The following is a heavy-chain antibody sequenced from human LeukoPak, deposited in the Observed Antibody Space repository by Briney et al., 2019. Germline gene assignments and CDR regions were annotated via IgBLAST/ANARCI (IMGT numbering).Heavy chain of an antibody. CDR1: GFTFSSHA. J-gene: IGHJ4*02. V-gene: IGHV3-23*01. CDR3: ARDHDWGFDY. D-gene: IGHD7-27*01. CDR2: ISGSGGTS. Sequence: GGSLRLSCAASGFTFSSHAMSWVRQAPGKGLEWVSGISGSGGTSYYADSVKGRFTISRDNAKNSLYLQMNSLRVEDTALYYCARDHDWGFDYWGQGTLVTVSS.